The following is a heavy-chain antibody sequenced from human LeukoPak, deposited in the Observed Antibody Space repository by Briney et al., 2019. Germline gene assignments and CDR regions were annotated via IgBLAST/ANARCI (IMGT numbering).Heavy chain of an antibody. Sequence: GESLKISCQASGYSFTDYWIGWVRQVPGEGLEWMGIIYPGDSDTRYNPSFQGQVTISADKSIRTAYLQWSSLKASDTAMYYCARSDQLRWFGEVRRPYYYGMDVWGQGTAVTVSS. CDR2: IYPGDSDT. V-gene: IGHV5-51*01. D-gene: IGHD3-10*01. CDR3: ARSDQLRWFGEVRRPYYYGMDV. CDR1: GYSFTDYW. J-gene: IGHJ6*02.